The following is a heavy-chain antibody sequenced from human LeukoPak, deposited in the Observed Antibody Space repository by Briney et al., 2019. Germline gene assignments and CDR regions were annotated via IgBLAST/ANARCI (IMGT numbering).Heavy chain of an antibody. CDR3: ARDRANIVVVPAAMPDYYYYGMDV. CDR2: IYTSGST. D-gene: IGHD2-2*01. CDR1: GGSISSYY. V-gene: IGHV4-4*07. J-gene: IGHJ6*02. Sequence: KPSETLSLTCTVSGGSISSYYWSWIRQPAGKGLEWIGRIYTSGSTNYNPSLKSRVTMSVDTSKNQFSLKLSSVTAADTAVYYCARDRANIVVVPAAMPDYYYYGMDVWGQGTTVTVSS.